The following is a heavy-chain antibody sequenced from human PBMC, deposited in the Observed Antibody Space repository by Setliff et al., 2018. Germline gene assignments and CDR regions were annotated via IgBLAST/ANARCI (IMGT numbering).Heavy chain of an antibody. D-gene: IGHD5-18*01. Sequence: QTLSLSCTTSGFTFGDYTMTWVRQAPGKGLEWVGLIGSKTYGGVAEYAASVRGRFTISRDDSKNTAYLQMNSLKTEDTAVYYCTFARDGYDVFDIWGQGTMVTVSS. CDR1: GFTFGDYT. V-gene: IGHV3-49*04. CDR2: IGSKTYGGVA. CDR3: TFARDGYDVFDI. J-gene: IGHJ3*02.